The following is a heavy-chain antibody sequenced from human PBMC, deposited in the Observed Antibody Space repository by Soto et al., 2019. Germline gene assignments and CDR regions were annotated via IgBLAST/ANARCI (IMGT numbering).Heavy chain of an antibody. CDR1: GGSISSSSYY. J-gene: IGHJ5*02. Sequence: SETLSLTCTVSGGSISSSSYYWGWIRQPPGKGLEWIGSIYYGGSTNYNPSLKSRVTISVDTSKNQFSLKLSSVTAADTAVYYCARRLGGYGDYRNWFDPWGQGTLVTVSS. CDR2: IYYGGST. V-gene: IGHV4-39*01. CDR3: ARRLGGYGDYRNWFDP. D-gene: IGHD4-17*01.